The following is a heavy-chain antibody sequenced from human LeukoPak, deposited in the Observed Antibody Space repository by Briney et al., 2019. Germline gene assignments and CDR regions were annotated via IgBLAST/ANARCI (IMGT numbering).Heavy chain of an antibody. CDR2: ISAYNGNT. Sequence: ASVKVSCKASGYTFTSYGISWVRQAPGQGLEWMGWISAYNGNTNYAQKLQGRVTMTTDTSTSTAYMELRSLRSDDTAVYYCARDRVPSIAAAGDFDYWGQGTLVTVSS. V-gene: IGHV1-18*01. D-gene: IGHD6-13*01. CDR1: GYTFTSYG. J-gene: IGHJ4*02. CDR3: ARDRVPSIAAAGDFDY.